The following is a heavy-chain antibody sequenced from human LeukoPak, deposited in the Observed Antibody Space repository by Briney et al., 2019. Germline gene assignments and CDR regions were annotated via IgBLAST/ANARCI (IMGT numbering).Heavy chain of an antibody. CDR1: GFTLSMFW. CDR2: IKEDGSQI. Sequence: GEALRLSCAASGFTLSMFWMNWVRQSPGKGLEWGANIKEDGSQIYYVDSVRGRFTISRDNTKNSLFLQMNSLKAEDTGIYYCVTGHYGGYGRGQGTLVTVSS. CDR3: VTGHYGGYG. V-gene: IGHV3-7*03. D-gene: IGHD4-17*01. J-gene: IGHJ4*02.